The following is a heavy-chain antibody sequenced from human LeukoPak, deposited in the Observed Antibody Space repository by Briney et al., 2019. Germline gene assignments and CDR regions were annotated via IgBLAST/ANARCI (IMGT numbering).Heavy chain of an antibody. Sequence: SETLSLTCAVYGGSFSGYYWSWIRQPPGKGLEWIGEINHSGSTNYNPSLKSRVTISVDTSKNQFSLKLSSVTAADTAVYYCTTDPYNWNYGVDYWGQGTLVTVSS. CDR2: INHSGST. J-gene: IGHJ4*02. V-gene: IGHV4-34*01. CDR3: TTDPYNWNYGVDY. CDR1: GGSFSGYY. D-gene: IGHD1-7*01.